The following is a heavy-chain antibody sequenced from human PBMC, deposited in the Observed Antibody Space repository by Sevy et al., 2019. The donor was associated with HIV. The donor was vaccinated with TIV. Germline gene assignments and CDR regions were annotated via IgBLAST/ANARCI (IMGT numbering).Heavy chain of an antibody. V-gene: IGHV3-23*01. Sequence: GGSLRLSCAASGFTFSSYAMSWVRQAPGKGLEWVSAISGSGGSTYYADSVKGRFTISRDNSKNTLYLQMNSLRAEDRAVYYCPRAGLEGSPGIGVVVAAIPDAFDIWGQGTMVTVSS. CDR1: GFTFSSYA. CDR3: PRAGLEGSPGIGVVVAAIPDAFDI. J-gene: IGHJ3*02. CDR2: ISGSGGST. D-gene: IGHD2-15*01.